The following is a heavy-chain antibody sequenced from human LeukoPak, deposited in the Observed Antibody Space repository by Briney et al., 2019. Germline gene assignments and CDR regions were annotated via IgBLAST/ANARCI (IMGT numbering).Heavy chain of an antibody. CDR1: GFTVSSNY. CDR3: AKDLRATHPFYYFDY. V-gene: IGHV3-66*01. J-gene: IGHJ4*02. CDR2: IYSGGST. Sequence: GGSLRLSCAASGFTVSSNYMSWVRQAPGKGLEWVSVIYSGGSTYYADSVKGRFTISRDNSKRTLYLQMSGLKTEDTAVYYCAKDLRATHPFYYFDYWGRGTLVTVSS. D-gene: IGHD1-1*01.